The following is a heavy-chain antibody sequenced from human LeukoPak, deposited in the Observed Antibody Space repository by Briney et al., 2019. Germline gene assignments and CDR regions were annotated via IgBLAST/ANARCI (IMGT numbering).Heavy chain of an antibody. CDR3: ARIEEYPLSGFDP. CDR1: GGSISSGSYY. Sequence: PSETLSLTCTVSGGSISSGSYYWSWIRQPAGKGLEWIGRIYTSGSTNYNPSLKSRVTISVDTSKNQFSLKLSSVTAADTAVYYCARIEEYPLSGFDPWGQGTLVTVSS. J-gene: IGHJ5*02. D-gene: IGHD2-2*01. V-gene: IGHV4-61*02. CDR2: IYTSGST.